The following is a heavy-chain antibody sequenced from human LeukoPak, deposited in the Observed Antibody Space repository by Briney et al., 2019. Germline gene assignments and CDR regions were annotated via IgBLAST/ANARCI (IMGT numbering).Heavy chain of an antibody. CDR2: IYYSGST. CDR3: ARLKYYDRMDWFDP. D-gene: IGHD3-22*01. V-gene: IGHV4-59*08. Sequence: SETLSLTCTVSGGSISSYYWSWIRQPPGTGLEWIGYIYYSGSTDYNPSLKSRVTISVDTSKNQFSLKLSSVTAADTAVYYCARLKYYDRMDWFDPWGQGTLVTVSS. CDR1: GGSISSYY. J-gene: IGHJ5*02.